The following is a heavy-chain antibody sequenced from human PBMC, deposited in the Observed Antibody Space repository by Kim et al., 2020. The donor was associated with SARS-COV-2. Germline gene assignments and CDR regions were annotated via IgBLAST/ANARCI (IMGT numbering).Heavy chain of an antibody. J-gene: IGHJ2*01. V-gene: IGHV3-48*02. CDR2: ISSSSSTI. CDR3: ARDLMYVDTAMVMNWYFDL. Sequence: GGSLRLSCAASGFTFSSYSMNWVRQAPGKGLEWVSYISSSSSTIYYADSVKGRFTISRDNAKNSLYLQMNSLRDEDTAVYYCARDLMYVDTAMVMNWYFDLWGRGTLVTVSS. CDR1: GFTFSSYS. D-gene: IGHD5-18*01.